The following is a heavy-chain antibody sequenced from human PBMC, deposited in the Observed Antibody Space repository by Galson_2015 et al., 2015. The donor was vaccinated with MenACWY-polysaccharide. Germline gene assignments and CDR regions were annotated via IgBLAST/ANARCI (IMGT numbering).Heavy chain of an antibody. CDR1: GGSIRSYY. D-gene: IGHD6-19*01. V-gene: IGHV4-59*08. CDR3: ASSGSGWINDAFDI. J-gene: IGHJ3*02. CDR2: IYYNGNT. Sequence: ETLSLTCAVYGGSIRSYYWSWIRQPPGKGLEWIAYIYYNGNTNYNPSLRSRVTISVDTSKNQFSLKVTSVTAADRAVYYCASSGSGWINDAFDIWGQGTMVTVSS.